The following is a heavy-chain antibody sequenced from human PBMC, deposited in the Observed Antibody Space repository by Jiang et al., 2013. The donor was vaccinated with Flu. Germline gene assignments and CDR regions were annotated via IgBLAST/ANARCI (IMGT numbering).Heavy chain of an antibody. CDR3: ARRTPPAFIAAMNSYFDY. J-gene: IGHJ4*02. Sequence: ETLSLTCTVSGGSISSSSYYWGWIRQPPGKGLEWIGSIYYSGSTYYNPSLKSRVTISVDTSKNQFSLKLSSVTAADTAVYYCARRTPPAFIAAMNSYFDYWGQGTLVTVSS. CDR2: IYYSGST. D-gene: IGHD6-13*01. CDR1: GGSISSSSYY. V-gene: IGHV4-39*01.